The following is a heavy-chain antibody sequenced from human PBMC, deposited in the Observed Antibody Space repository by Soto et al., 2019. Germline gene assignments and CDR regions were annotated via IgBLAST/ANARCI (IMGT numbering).Heavy chain of an antibody. CDR2: ISAYNGNT. D-gene: IGHD3-3*01. J-gene: IGHJ6*02. CDR3: ARDLITIFGVAPTGCGMDV. CDR1: GYTFTSYG. Sequence: ASVKVSCKASGYTFTSYGISWVRQAPGQGLEWMGWISAYNGNTNYAQKLQGRVTMTTDTSTSTAYMELRSLRSDDTAVYYCARDLITIFGVAPTGCGMDVWGQGTTVTVSS. V-gene: IGHV1-18*01.